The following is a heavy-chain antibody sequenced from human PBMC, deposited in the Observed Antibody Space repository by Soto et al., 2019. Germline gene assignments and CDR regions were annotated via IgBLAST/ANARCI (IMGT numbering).Heavy chain of an antibody. J-gene: IGHJ4*02. CDR3: NVRVLGRAIPDY. CDR2: IRSKANNYAT. V-gene: IGHV3-73*02. CDR1: GFTFSGSA. Sequence: EVQLVESGGGLVQPGGSLKLSCAASGFTFSGSAMHWVRQASGKGLEWVGRIRSKANNYATVYAESVKGRFIISRDESKNTAYLQMNSLKTEYTAVYYCNVRVLGRAIPDYWGQGTLVTVSS.